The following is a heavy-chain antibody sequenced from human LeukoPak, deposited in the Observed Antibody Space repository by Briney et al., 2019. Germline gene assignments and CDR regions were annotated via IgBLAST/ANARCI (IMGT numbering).Heavy chain of an antibody. V-gene: IGHV4-4*07. D-gene: IGHD3-22*01. CDR3: AREGYSDTLDYYANFDH. CDR2: ISSTGST. Sequence: SETLSLTCTVSGGSISSYYWNWIRQSAGKGLEWIGRISSTGSTNYNPSLKSRVTMSVDTSNNQFSLKLNSVTAADTAVYYCAREGYSDTLDYYANFDHWGQGTLVTVSS. J-gene: IGHJ4*02. CDR1: GGSISSYY.